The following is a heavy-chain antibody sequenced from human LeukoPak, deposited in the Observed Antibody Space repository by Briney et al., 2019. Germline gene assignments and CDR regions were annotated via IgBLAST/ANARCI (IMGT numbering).Heavy chain of an antibody. CDR3: ARAVVGATPFADY. Sequence: GSLRLSCAASGFTFSSYSMNWVRQAPGKGLEWVSSISSSSSYIYYADSVKGQFTISRDNAKNSLYLQMNSLRAEDTAVYYCARAVVGATPFADYWGQGTLVTVSS. V-gene: IGHV3-21*01. D-gene: IGHD1-26*01. J-gene: IGHJ4*02. CDR2: ISSSSSYI. CDR1: GFTFSSYS.